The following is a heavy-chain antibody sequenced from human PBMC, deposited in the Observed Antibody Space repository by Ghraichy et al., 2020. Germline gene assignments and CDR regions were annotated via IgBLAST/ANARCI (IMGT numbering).Heavy chain of an antibody. J-gene: IGHJ6*02. CDR1: GGSISSSNW. D-gene: IGHD4-11*01. Sequence: SETLSLTCAVSGGSISSSNWWSWVRQPPGKGLEWIGEINHSGSTNYNPSLKSRVTISVDKSKNQFSLKLSSVTAADTAVYYCARDLGRNYEDYYYGMDVWGQGTTVTVSS. CDR2: INHSGST. CDR3: ARDLGRNYEDYYYGMDV. V-gene: IGHV4-4*02.